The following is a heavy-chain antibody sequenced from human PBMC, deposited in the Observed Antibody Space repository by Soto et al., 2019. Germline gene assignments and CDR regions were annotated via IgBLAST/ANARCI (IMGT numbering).Heavy chain of an antibody. V-gene: IGHV3-23*01. Sequence: GGSLRLSCAASGFTFSSYAMSWVRQAPGKGLEWVSAISGSGGSTYYADSVKGRFTISRDNSKNTLYLQMNSLRAEDTAVYYCAKDSAHDIVLMVYAHNFDIWGQGTMVTVSS. CDR2: ISGSGGST. J-gene: IGHJ3*02. CDR1: GFTFSSYA. D-gene: IGHD2-8*01. CDR3: AKDSAHDIVLMVYAHNFDI.